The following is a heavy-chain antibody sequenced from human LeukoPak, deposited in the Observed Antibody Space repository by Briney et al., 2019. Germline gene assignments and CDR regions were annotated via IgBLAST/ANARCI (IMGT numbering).Heavy chain of an antibody. CDR1: GFTFSSYA. D-gene: IGHD6-13*01. J-gene: IGHJ6*02. Sequence: GGSLRLSCAAPGFTFSSYAMSWVRQAPGKGLEWVSAISGSGGSTYYADSVKGRFTISRDNSKNTLYLQMNSLRAEDTAVYYCAKTDIAAAADYYYYGMDVWGQGTTVTVSS. V-gene: IGHV3-23*01. CDR3: AKTDIAAAADYYYYGMDV. CDR2: ISGSGGST.